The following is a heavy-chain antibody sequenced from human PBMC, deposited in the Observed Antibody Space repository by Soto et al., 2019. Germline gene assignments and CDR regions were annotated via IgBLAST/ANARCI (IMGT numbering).Heavy chain of an antibody. J-gene: IGHJ4*02. CDR2: IYYSGST. D-gene: IGHD3-3*01. CDR3: ARGRFLEWHDY. Sequence: ASETLSLTCTVSGGSISSYYWSWIRQPPGKGLEWIGYIYYSGSTNYNPSLKSRVTISVDTSKNQFSLKLSSVTAADTAVYYCARGRFLEWHDYWGQGTLVTVSS. V-gene: IGHV4-59*01. CDR1: GGSISSYY.